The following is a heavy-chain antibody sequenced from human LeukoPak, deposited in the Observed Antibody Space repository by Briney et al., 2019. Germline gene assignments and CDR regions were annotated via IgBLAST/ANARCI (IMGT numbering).Heavy chain of an antibody. CDR3: ARIVYRTTVDY. Sequence: PSETLSLTCAVYGGSFSGYYWSWIRQPPGKGLEWIGEINHSGSTNYNPSLKSRVTISVDTSKNQFSLKLSSVTAADTAVYYCARIVYRTTVDYWGQGILVTVSS. V-gene: IGHV4-34*01. J-gene: IGHJ4*02. CDR1: GGSFSGYY. D-gene: IGHD4-17*01. CDR2: INHSGST.